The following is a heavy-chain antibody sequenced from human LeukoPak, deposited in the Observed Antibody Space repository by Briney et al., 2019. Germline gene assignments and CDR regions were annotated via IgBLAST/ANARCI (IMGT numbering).Heavy chain of an antibody. CDR1: GFTFSDYW. CDR2: INPDGSSA. D-gene: IGHD4-11*01. Sequence: GGSLRLSCAASGFTFSDYWMHWVRHAPGKGLVWVSRINPDGSSASYADSVKGRFTISRDNAKNTLYLQMNSLRAEDTAVYYCARFKVTVTSIPWGQGTLVTVSS. J-gene: IGHJ5*02. V-gene: IGHV3-74*01. CDR3: ARFKVTVTSIP.